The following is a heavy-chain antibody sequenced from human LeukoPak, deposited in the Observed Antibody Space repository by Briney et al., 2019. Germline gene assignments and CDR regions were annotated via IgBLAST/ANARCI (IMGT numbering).Heavy chain of an antibody. CDR2: INPSGGST. V-gene: IGHV1-46*01. Sequence: ASVKVSCKASGYTFTSYYMHWVRQAPGQGLEWMGIINPSGGSTSYAQKFQGRVTMTRDTSTSTVYMELSSLRSEDTAVYYCARDPDYYDSSGYYGAQPTGDYWGQGTLVTVSS. CDR3: ARDPDYYDSSGYYGAQPTGDY. J-gene: IGHJ4*02. D-gene: IGHD3-22*01. CDR1: GYTFTSYY.